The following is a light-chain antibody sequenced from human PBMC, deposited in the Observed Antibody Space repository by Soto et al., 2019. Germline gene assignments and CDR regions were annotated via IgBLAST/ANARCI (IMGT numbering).Light chain of an antibody. V-gene: IGKV1-5*01. CDR2: DAS. CDR3: LQYRSSPYT. CDR1: QTVTSW. J-gene: IGKJ2*01. Sequence: DIQMTQSPSTLSASVGDRVIITCRASQTVTSWLAWYQQKPGKAPKLLIYDASSLFAGVPSRFTGSGSGTEFTLTINSLQPDDLAAYYCLQYRSSPYTFGEGTKVEIK.